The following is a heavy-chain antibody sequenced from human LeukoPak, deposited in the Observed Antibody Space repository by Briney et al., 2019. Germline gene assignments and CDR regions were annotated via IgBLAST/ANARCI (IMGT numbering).Heavy chain of an antibody. Sequence: PSETLSLTCSVSGVSINDHYWTWVRQPAGRGLEWIGHIYISGSTDYNPSPKSRVTLSVDMSKNQFSLRLTSVTAAGTAVYYCAREYDFWTGRDSSKGWLDPWGPGILVAVSS. D-gene: IGHD3-3*01. V-gene: IGHV4-4*07. CDR1: GVSINDHY. CDR3: AREYDFWTGRDSSKGWLDP. CDR2: IYISGST. J-gene: IGHJ5*02.